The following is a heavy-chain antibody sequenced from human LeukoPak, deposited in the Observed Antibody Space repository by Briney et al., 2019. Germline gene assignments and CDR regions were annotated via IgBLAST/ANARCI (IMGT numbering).Heavy chain of an antibody. Sequence: PGGSLRLSCAASGFSFSSYAMSWVRQAPGKGLEWVSTFRGGGGNTYYADSVKGRFSISRDNSRNTLYLQMNSLRAEDTAVYYCARAGHLCTNGVCYTDYYYGMDVWGQGTTVTVSS. CDR3: ARAGHLCTNGVCYTDYYYGMDV. J-gene: IGHJ6*02. CDR1: GFSFSSYA. CDR2: FRGGGGNT. V-gene: IGHV3-23*01. D-gene: IGHD2-8*01.